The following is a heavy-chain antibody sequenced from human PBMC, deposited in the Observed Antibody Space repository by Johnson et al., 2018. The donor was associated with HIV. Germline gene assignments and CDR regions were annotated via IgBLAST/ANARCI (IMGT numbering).Heavy chain of an antibody. CDR2: IWYDGSNK. D-gene: IGHD5-24*01. CDR3: AREVERGLAFDI. J-gene: IGHJ3*02. Sequence: QVQLVESGGGVVQPGRSLRLSCAASGFTFNSYGMHWVRQAPGKGLEWVAVIWYDGSNKYYADSVKGRFTISRDNSKNTLYLQMNSLRPEDTAVYYCAREVERGLAFDIWGQGTLVTVSS. V-gene: IGHV3-33*01. CDR1: GFTFNSYG.